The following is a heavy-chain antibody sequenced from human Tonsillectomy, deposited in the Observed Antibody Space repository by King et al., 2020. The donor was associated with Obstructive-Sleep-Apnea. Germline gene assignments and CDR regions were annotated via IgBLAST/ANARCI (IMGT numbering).Heavy chain of an antibody. CDR1: GGSISSYC. CDR2: IYSSGCT. Sequence: VQLQESGPGLVKPSETLSLTCTVSGGSISSYCWSWIRQPPGKGLEWIGYIYSSGCTNYNPSLQCRVTISVDTSKNQFSLQLSSVTAADTAVYYCARRVGYNYYDYWGQGTLVTVSS. V-gene: IGHV4-59*08. J-gene: IGHJ4*02. CDR3: ARRVGYNYYDY. D-gene: IGHD5-18*01.